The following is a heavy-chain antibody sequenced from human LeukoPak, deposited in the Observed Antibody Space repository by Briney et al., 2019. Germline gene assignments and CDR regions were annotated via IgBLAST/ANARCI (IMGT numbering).Heavy chain of an antibody. D-gene: IGHD1-20*01. CDR1: RFTFSRYA. J-gene: IGHJ4*02. CDR2: ISASGGSS. Sequence: SGGSLRLSCAASRFTFSRYAMSWVRQAPGKGLEWVLGISASGGSSYYADSVKGRFTISRDNSKNTLYLQMDSLRAEDTAVYYCAKDRITGTPYYFDYWGQGTLVTVSS. V-gene: IGHV3-23*01. CDR3: AKDRITGTPYYFDY.